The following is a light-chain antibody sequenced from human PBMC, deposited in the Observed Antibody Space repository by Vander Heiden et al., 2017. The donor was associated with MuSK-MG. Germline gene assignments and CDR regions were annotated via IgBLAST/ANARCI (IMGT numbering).Light chain of an antibody. V-gene: IGLV2-14*01. J-gene: IGLJ2*01. Sequence: HFALTQPASVSGSPGQSITLPCTGTASDVGGYNYVSWYQQHPGKAPKLMIYEVSNRPSGVSNRFSGSKSGNTASLTISGLQAEDEAEYYCSSYTRRSSVLFGGGTKLTVL. CDR3: SSYTRRSSVL. CDR2: EVS. CDR1: ASDVGGYNY.